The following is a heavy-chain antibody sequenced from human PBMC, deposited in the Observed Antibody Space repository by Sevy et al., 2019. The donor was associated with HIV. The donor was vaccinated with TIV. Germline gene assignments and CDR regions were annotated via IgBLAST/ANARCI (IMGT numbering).Heavy chain of an antibody. CDR2: ISSDGSIT. CDR3: ARAESVSTRNAMDV. D-gene: IGHD4-17*01. V-gene: IGHV3-74*01. CDR1: GFNFSSYW. Sequence: GGSLRLPCAASGFNFSSYWMHWVRQAPGKGLVWVSRISSDGSITNYADSVKGRFTFSRDNAKNTVYLQMNRLRVEDTALYYCARAESVSTRNAMDVWGQGTTVTVSS. J-gene: IGHJ6*02.